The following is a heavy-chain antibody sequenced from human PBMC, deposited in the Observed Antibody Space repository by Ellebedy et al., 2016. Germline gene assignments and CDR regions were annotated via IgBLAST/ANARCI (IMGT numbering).Heavy chain of an antibody. V-gene: IGHV3-33*01. CDR1: GFTFSSYG. CDR3: AREGYYDSSGYSLDY. Sequence: GESLKISXAASGFTFSSYGMHWVRQAPGKGLEWVAVIWYDGSNKYYADSVKGRFTISRDNSKNTLYLQMNSLRAEDTAVYYCAREGYYDSSGYSLDYWGQGTLVTVSS. CDR2: IWYDGSNK. D-gene: IGHD3-22*01. J-gene: IGHJ4*02.